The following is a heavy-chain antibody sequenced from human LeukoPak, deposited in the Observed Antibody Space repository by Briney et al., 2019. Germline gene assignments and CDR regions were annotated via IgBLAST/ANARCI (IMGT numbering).Heavy chain of an antibody. CDR3: ARARRFLEYNWFDP. CDR2: INAGNGNT. Sequence: ASVTVSCKASGYTFTSYAMHWVRQAPGQRLEWMGWINAGNGNTKYSQKFQGRVTITRDTSASTAYMELSSLRSEDTAVYYCARARRFLEYNWFDPWGQGTLVTVSS. D-gene: IGHD3-3*01. J-gene: IGHJ5*02. V-gene: IGHV1-3*01. CDR1: GYTFTSYA.